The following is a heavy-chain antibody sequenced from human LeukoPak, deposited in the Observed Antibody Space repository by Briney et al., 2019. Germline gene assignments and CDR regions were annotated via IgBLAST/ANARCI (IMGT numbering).Heavy chain of an antibody. CDR3: ARSDKMDV. CDR1: GYTFTSYH. J-gene: IGHJ6*02. Sequence: ASVKVSCKASGYTFTSYHIYWVRQVPGQGLEWMGVINPSEGSTDYAQKFQDRVSLTRDTSTSTVYMDLSRLRCEDTAVYYCARSDKMDVWGQGTTVTVSS. V-gene: IGHV1-46*01. CDR2: INPSEGST.